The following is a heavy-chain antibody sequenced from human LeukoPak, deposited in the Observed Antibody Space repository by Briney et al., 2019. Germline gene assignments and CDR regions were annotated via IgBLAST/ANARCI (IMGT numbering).Heavy chain of an antibody. J-gene: IGHJ4*02. CDR2: ISSSGSTI. CDR1: GFTFSNAW. D-gene: IGHD3-9*01. Sequence: PGGSLRLSCAASGFTFSNAWMSWVRQAPGKGLEWVSYISSSGSTIYYADSVKGRFTISRDNAKNSLYLQMNSLRAEDTAVYYCARGSYDILTGYPLSTDYWGQGTLVTVSS. CDR3: ARGSYDILTGYPLSTDY. V-gene: IGHV3-11*04.